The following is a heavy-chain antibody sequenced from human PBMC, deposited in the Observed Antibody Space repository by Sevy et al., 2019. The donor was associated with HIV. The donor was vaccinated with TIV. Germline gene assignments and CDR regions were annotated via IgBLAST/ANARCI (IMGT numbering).Heavy chain of an antibody. Sequence: SETLSLTCSVYGGSFSADYWTWIRQPPGKGLEWIGEINHSGSANYNPSLKSRVTISLDTSKNQFSLRLTSVTAADTAVFYCARGYDAGPLIYWGHGTLVTVSS. J-gene: IGHJ4*01. CDR2: INHSGSA. D-gene: IGHD3-22*01. CDR3: ARGYDAGPLIY. CDR1: GGSFSADY. V-gene: IGHV4-34*01.